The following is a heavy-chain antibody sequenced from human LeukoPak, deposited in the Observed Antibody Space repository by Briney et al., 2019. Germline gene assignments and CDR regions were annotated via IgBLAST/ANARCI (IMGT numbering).Heavy chain of an antibody. CDR2: SHYSGNT. J-gene: IGHJ3*02. CDR3: ARVTYGDNHFDI. D-gene: IGHD4-23*01. V-gene: IGHV4-59*01. CDR1: GGSISRYH. Sequence: SETLSLTCTVSGGSISRYHWNWIRQPPGKGLEWIGYSHYSGNTNSNPSLKSRVTISVDTSKNQFSLRLSSVTAADTAVYYCARVTYGDNHFDIWGQGTLVTVSS.